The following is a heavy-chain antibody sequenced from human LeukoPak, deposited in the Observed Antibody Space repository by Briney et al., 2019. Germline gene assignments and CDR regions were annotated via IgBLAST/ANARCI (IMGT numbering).Heavy chain of an antibody. CDR1: GFSFSSYG. CDR2: ISSRSTYI. D-gene: IGHD2-2*01. CDR3: ARDTLGYCSSISCFRWFDP. V-gene: IGHV3-21*01. Sequence: GGSLRLSCAASGFSFSSYGMSWFRQAPGKGLEWVSSISSRSTYIYYADSVKGRFTISRDNAKNSLYLQMNTLRAEDTAVYYCARDTLGYCSSISCFRWFDPRGQGTLVTVSS. J-gene: IGHJ5*02.